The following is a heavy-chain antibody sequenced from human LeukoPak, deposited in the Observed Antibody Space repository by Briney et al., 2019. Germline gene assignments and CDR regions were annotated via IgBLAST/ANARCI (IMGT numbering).Heavy chain of an antibody. CDR3: ARFSGNDAFDI. V-gene: IGHV3-21*01. CDR2: ISSSSSYI. D-gene: IGHD1-26*01. J-gene: IGHJ3*02. CDR1: GFTFSSYS. Sequence: GGSLRLSCAASGFTFSSYSMNWVRQAPGKGLEWVSSISSSSSYIYYADSVKGRFAISRDNAKNSLYLQMNSLRAEDTAVYYCARFSGNDAFDIWGQGTMVTVSS.